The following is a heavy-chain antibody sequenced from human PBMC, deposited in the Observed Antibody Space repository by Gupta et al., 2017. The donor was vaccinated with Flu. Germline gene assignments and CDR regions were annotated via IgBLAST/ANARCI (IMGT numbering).Heavy chain of an antibody. V-gene: IGHV3-30*04. CDR1: GFTFRTVA. D-gene: IGHD1-14*01. J-gene: IGHJ6*03. CDR3: ARGNTGCMDV. Sequence: VQWVESGGGLSSPGSSCGLACAPPGFTFRTVAMHWVRQAPGKGLECVALISSEGSRIYYADSVKGRFTISRDNAKNTLSLQMDSLRGEDTAVYYCARGNTGCMDVWGKGTTVIVSS. CDR2: ISSEGSRI.